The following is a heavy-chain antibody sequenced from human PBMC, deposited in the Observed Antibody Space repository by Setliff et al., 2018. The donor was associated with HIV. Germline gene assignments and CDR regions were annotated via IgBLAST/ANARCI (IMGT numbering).Heavy chain of an antibody. CDR2: INHSGST. CDR1: GESFSGYY. CDR3: ARASAERSSVRGLGIAFDI. V-gene: IGHV4-34*09. D-gene: IGHD3-10*01. Sequence: SETLSLTCVVYGESFSGYYWSWIRQPPGKGLEWIGEINHSGSTNYKPSLKSPVSMSVDTSKNQFSLKLSSVTAADTAVYYCARASAERSSVRGLGIAFDIWGQGTMVTVSS. J-gene: IGHJ3*02.